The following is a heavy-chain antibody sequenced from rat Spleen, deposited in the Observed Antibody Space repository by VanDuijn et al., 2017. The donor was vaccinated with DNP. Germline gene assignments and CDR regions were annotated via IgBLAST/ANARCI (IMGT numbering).Heavy chain of an antibody. CDR1: GFTFSSAW. CDR2: IKPKANNYAT. D-gene: IGHD1-10*01. V-gene: IGHV6-6*01. J-gene: IGHJ2*01. Sequence: EVQLVETGGSLVQPGNSLKLSCVTSGFTFSSAWMYWYRQFPEKRLEWVARIKPKANNYATDYTESVKGRFTISRDDSKNSIYLQMNNLKEEDTAIYYCAWPSTWGQGVMVTVSS. CDR3: AWPST.